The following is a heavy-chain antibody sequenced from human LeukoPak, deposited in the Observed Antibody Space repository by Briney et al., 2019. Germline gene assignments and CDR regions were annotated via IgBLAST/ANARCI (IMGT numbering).Heavy chain of an antibody. Sequence: PSETLSLTCTVSGGSISSSSYYWGWIRQPPGKGLEWIGSLYYSGSTYYSPSLKSRVTISVDTSKNQFSLKLSSVTAADTAVYYCARLRRIFGNAFDIWGQGTMVTVSS. V-gene: IGHV4-39*07. D-gene: IGHD3-3*01. J-gene: IGHJ3*02. CDR2: LYYSGST. CDR3: ARLRRIFGNAFDI. CDR1: GGSISSSSYY.